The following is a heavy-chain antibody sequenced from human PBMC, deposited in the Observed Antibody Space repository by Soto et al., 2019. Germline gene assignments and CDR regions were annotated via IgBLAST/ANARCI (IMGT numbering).Heavy chain of an antibody. J-gene: IGHJ5*02. CDR1: GGSLSTYY. CDR3: ARTRITSTAATFDP. V-gene: IGHV4-59*01. CDR2: MSYSGSS. Sequence: SETLSLTCTVSGGSLSTYYWSWIRQPPGKGLEWIVYMSYSGSSNYNPSLKSRVIMSVDTSKNQVSLKLSSVTAADAAIYYCARTRITSTAATFDPWGQGTLVTVSS. D-gene: IGHD1-20*01.